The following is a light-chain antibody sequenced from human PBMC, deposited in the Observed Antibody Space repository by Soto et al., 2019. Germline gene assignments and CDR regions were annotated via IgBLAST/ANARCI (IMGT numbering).Light chain of an antibody. CDR3: SSYAGSNNLI. V-gene: IGLV2-8*01. CDR2: EVS. J-gene: IGLJ2*01. Sequence: QSALTQPPSASGSPGQSVTISCTGTSSDLGAYDFVSWYQQHPGKAPKLMIYEVSKRPSGVPDRFSGSKSGNTASLTVTGLQAEDEADYYSSSYAGSNNLIFGGGTKLTVL. CDR1: SSDLGAYDF.